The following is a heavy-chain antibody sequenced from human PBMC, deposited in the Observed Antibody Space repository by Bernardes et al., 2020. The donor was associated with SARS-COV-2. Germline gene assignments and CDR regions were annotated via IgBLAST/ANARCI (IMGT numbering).Heavy chain of an antibody. CDR2: INHSGSS. D-gene: IGHD3-3*01. CDR3: ARGASFGFLSAYSFGRGGPFDP. Sequence: SETLSLTCTVSGGSISSHYWAWIRQPPGRGLEWVGEINHSGSSTYNPSLKSRVTLSVDTSKMQFSLKLTSVNAADMAVYYCARGASFGFLSAYSFGRGGPFDPWGQGVLVTVAS. V-gene: IGHV4-34*01. J-gene: IGHJ5*02. CDR1: GGSISSHY.